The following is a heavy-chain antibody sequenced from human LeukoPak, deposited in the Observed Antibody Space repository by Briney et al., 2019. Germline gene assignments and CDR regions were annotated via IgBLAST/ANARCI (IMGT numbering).Heavy chain of an antibody. D-gene: IGHD1-1*01. J-gene: IGHJ6*04. CDR2: INSDGSST. CDR1: GFTFSSYG. CDR3: AKRKRMDV. V-gene: IGHV3-74*01. Sequence: PGGSLRLSCAASGFTFSSYGMNWVRQAPGKGLEWVSRINSDGSSTSYADSVKGRFTISRVNAKNTLYLQMNSLRAEDTAVYYCAKRKRMDVWGKGTTVTVSS.